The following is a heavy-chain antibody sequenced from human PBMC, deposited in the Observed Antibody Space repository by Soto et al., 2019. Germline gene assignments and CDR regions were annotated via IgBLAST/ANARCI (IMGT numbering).Heavy chain of an antibody. CDR1: GGTFSTYT. Sequence: QVQLVQSGAEVKKPGSSVKVSCKASGGTFSTYTINWVRQAPGHGLEWMGGIIPMFGTANYAQKFQGRVTISADESTGAAYMELRSLRSEYTAAYYCARRYCISTSCHYYGMGVWGQGSTVSVSS. CDR3: ARRYCISTSCHYYGMGV. D-gene: IGHD2-2*01. V-gene: IGHV1-69*12. CDR2: IIPMFGTA. J-gene: IGHJ6*02.